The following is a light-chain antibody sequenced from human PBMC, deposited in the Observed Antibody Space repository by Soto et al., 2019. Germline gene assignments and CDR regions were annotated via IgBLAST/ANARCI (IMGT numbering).Light chain of an antibody. J-gene: IGLJ2*01. CDR1: SGHSTYA. Sequence: QPVLTQSPSASASLGASVNLTCTLSSGHSTYAIAWHQQQPEKGLRYLMNLKSDGSHRKGDGIPDRFSGSSSGPERYLTISSLQSEDEADYHCQTWGTDIVVFGGGTKLTVL. CDR3: QTWGTDIVV. V-gene: IGLV4-69*01. CDR2: LKSDGSH.